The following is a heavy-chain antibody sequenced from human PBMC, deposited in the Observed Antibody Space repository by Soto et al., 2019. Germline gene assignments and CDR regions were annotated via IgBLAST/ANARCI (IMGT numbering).Heavy chain of an antibody. V-gene: IGHV3-30-3*01. CDR2: MSSDGTNE. CDR3: ARCGYISGWYCYFDF. Sequence: GGSLRLSCAASRFTFTTYAMNWVRQAPGKGLEWVALMSSDGTNEHYADSVRGRFTVSRDNSRNTLFLQMNNLRTDDTAVHYCARCGYISGWYCYFDFRGLGTLVTVSS. CDR1: RFTFTTYA. J-gene: IGHJ4*02. D-gene: IGHD6-19*01.